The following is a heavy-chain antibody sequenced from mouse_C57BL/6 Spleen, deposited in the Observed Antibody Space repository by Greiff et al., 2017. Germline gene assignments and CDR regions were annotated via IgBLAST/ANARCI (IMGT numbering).Heavy chain of an antibody. CDR1: GFTFSSYG. D-gene: IGHD1-1*01. CDR3: ASITTVVAKTWFAY. J-gene: IGHJ3*01. CDR2: ISSGGSYT. V-gene: IGHV5-6*02. Sequence: EVKLVESGGDLVKPGGSLKLSCAASGFTFSSYGMSWVRQTPDKRLEWVATISSGGSYTYYPDSVKGRFTISRDNAKNTLYLQMSSLKSEDTAMYYCASITTVVAKTWFAYWGQGTLVTVSA.